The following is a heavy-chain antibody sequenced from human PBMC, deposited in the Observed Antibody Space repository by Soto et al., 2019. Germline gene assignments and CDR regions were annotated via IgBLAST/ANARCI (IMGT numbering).Heavy chain of an antibody. Sequence: EVQLLESGGGLVQPGGSLRLSCAASGFTFSSYAMSWVRQAPGKGLEWVSAISGSGGSTYYADSVKGRFTISRDNSKNTLYLQMNSLRAEDTAVYYCAKDRRNHTSVCDPFYIWCQGTLVTVSS. D-gene: IGHD1-1*01. CDR2: ISGSGGST. J-gene: IGHJ3*02. V-gene: IGHV3-23*01. CDR1: GFTFSSYA. CDR3: AKDRRNHTSVCDPFYI.